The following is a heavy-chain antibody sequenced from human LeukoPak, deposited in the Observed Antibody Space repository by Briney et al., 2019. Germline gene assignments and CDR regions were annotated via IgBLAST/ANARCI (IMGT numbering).Heavy chain of an antibody. V-gene: IGHV4-34*01. CDR3: ARGGSPVGATNDY. CDR2: INHSGST. J-gene: IGHJ4*02. D-gene: IGHD1-26*01. Sequence: PETLSLTCAVYGGSFSGYYCSWVRQPPGNGLEWIGEINHSGSTNYNPSLKSRVTISVDPSKNQFSLKLSSVTAADTAVYYCARGGSPVGATNDYWGQGTLVTVS. CDR1: GGSFSGYY.